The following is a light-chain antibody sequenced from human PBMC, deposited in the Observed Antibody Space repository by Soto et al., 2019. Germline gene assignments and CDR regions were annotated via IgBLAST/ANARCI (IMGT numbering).Light chain of an antibody. V-gene: IGKV1-5*01. CDR2: DAS. Sequence: DFQMTQSPSTLSASVGDRVTITCRASQSISSWLAWYQQKPGKAPKLLIYDASSLESGVPSRFSGSGSGTEFTLTISSLQPDDFATYYCQQYNSYVLTFGGGTKVEIK. CDR1: QSISSW. CDR3: QQYNSYVLT. J-gene: IGKJ4*01.